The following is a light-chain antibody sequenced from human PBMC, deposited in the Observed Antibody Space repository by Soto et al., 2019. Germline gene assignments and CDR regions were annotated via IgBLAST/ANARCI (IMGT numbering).Light chain of an antibody. CDR1: QSVSRSY. V-gene: IGKV3-20*01. Sequence: EIVLTQSPGTLSLSPGDRATLSCRASQSVSRSYLGWYQQKPGQAPRLFIYDASNRATGIPARFSGGGSGTEFTLTISSLQSEDFAEYHCQQYNNWPQTFGQGTKVDIK. CDR3: QQYNNWPQT. J-gene: IGKJ1*01. CDR2: DAS.